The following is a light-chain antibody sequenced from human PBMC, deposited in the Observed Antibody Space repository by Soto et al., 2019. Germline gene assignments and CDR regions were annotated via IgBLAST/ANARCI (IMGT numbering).Light chain of an antibody. CDR1: QSVSSN. J-gene: IGKJ4*01. CDR2: DIS. Sequence: IVLTQSPGTLSLSPGERATLSCRASQSVSSNHLAWYQQKPGQPPRLLIYDISTRATGIPTRFSGSGSGTEFTLTISSLQSEDFAVYYCQQYNSWPLTFGGGTKVDIK. CDR3: QQYNSWPLT. V-gene: IGKV3D-15*01.